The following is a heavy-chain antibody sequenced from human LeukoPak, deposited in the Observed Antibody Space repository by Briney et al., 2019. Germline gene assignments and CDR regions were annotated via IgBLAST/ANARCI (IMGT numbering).Heavy chain of an antibody. V-gene: IGHV3-23*01. J-gene: IGHJ4*02. D-gene: IGHD3-22*01. Sequence: PGGSLRLSCAASGFTFSSCAMSWVRQAPGKGLEWVSAISGSGGSTYYADSVKGRFTISRDNSKNTLYLQMNSLRAEDTAVYYCARDSTPYDSSGYCYDYWGQGTLVTVSS. CDR1: GFTFSSCA. CDR3: ARDSTPYDSSGYCYDY. CDR2: ISGSGGST.